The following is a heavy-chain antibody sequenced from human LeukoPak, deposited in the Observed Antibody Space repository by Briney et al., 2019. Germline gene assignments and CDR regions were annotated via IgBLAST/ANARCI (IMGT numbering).Heavy chain of an antibody. J-gene: IGHJ3*02. CDR3: VRDNRDAIDI. Sequence: PGGSLRLSCAASGFIFNSYSMNWVRQAPGKGLEWVSAISSSSRYKFNADSVKGRFTISRDNARNLLYLQMNSLRAEDTAVYYCVRDNRDAIDIWGQGTMVTVSS. V-gene: IGHV3-21*01. CDR1: GFIFNSYS. CDR2: ISSSSRYK.